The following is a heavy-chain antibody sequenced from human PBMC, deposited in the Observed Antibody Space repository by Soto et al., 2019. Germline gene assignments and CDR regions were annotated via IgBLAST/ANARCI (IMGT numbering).Heavy chain of an antibody. D-gene: IGHD2-15*01. V-gene: IGHV3-33*01. CDR1: GSIFRGYG. J-gene: IGHJ4*02. CDR2: IWYDGSNK. Sequence: GSLRLSCAASGSIFRGYGMHWVRQAPGKGLEWVAVIWYDGSNKYYADSVKGRFTISRDNSKNTLYLQMNSLRAEDTAVYYCATDPVVVVAATLDYFDYWGQGTLVTVSS. CDR3: ATDPVVVVAATLDYFDY.